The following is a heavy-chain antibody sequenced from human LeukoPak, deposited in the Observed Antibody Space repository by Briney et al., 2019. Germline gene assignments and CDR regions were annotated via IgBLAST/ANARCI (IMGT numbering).Heavy chain of an antibody. CDR3: ARARGYSYGYPFDY. D-gene: IGHD5-18*01. J-gene: IGHJ4*02. Sequence: PSETLSLTCTVSGGSISRYYWSWIRQPPGKRLEWIGYIYYSGSTNYNPSLKSRVTISVDTSKNQFSLKLSSVTAADTAVYYCARARGYSYGYPFDYWGQGTLVTVSS. CDR2: IYYSGST. V-gene: IGHV4-59*01. CDR1: GGSISRYY.